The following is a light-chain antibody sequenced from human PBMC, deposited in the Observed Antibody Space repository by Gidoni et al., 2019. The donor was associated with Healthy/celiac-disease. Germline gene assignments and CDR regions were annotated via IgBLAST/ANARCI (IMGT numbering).Light chain of an antibody. CDR1: QSISSY. CDR3: QQSYSTPPIT. J-gene: IGKJ5*01. Sequence: DIQITQSTSSLSASVGDRVTITCRASQSISSYLNWYQQKPGKAPKLLIYAASSLQSGVPSRFSGSGSGTDFTLTISSLQPEDFATYYCQQSYSTPPITFGQGTRLEIK. CDR2: AAS. V-gene: IGKV1-39*01.